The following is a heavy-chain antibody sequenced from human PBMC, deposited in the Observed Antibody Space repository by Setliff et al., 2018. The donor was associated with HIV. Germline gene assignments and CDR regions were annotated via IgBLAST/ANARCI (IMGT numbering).Heavy chain of an antibody. V-gene: IGHV4-59*08. CDR3: ARHSPSDY. Sequence: SETLSLTCTVSGDSISTDYWTWIRQPPGKGLEWIGYTYNSASTSYNPSLKSRVTISVDTSKNQFSLKLSSVTAADTAVYYCARHSPSDYWGQGTLVTVS. CDR2: TYNSAST. CDR1: GDSISTDY. J-gene: IGHJ4*02.